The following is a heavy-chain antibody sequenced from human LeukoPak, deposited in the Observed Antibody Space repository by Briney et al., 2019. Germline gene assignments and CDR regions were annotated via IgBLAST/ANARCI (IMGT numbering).Heavy chain of an antibody. D-gene: IGHD3-16*01. Sequence: VASVKVSCKFSGYTLTELSMHWVRQAPGKGLEWMGGFDPEDGETIYAQKFQGRVTMTEDTSTDTAYMELSSLRSEDTAVYYCATSLRLRLGEPYYFDYWGQGTLVTVSS. CDR3: ATSLRLRLGEPYYFDY. J-gene: IGHJ4*02. CDR2: FDPEDGET. V-gene: IGHV1-24*01. CDR1: GYTLTELS.